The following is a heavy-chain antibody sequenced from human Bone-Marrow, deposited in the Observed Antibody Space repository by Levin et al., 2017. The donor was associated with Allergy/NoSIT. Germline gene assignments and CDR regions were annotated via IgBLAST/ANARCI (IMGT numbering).Heavy chain of an antibody. V-gene: IGHV4-61*01. J-gene: IGHJ6*02. CDR3: ARGLIVVAGPGRTSYYGMDV. Sequence: SETLSLTCSVSGGSVVNTFYYWSWIRQSPGEGLEWIGDIYDTGRTKYNPSLKSRVTMSLDTSENQISLILSSVTAADTAVYFCARGLIVVAGPGRTSYYGMDVWGQGTTVIVSS. CDR2: IYDTGRT. CDR1: GGSVVNTFYY. D-gene: IGHD3-22*01.